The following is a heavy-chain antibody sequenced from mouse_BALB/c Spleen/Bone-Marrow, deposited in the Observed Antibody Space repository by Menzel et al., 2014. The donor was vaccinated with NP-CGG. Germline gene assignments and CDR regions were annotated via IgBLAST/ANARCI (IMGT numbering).Heavy chain of an antibody. CDR1: GFTFSNYG. D-gene: IGHD2-5*01. V-gene: IGHV5-6-3*01. J-gene: IGHJ2*01. CDR3: VRGSDINYIDYFYV. CDR2: INSNGGST. Sequence: EVKVVESGGGLVQPGGSLKLSCAASGFTFSNYGMSWVRQTPDKRLELVATINSNGGSTYYPDSVKGRFTISRDTAKNTLYLQMSSLKSKETAMYYCVRGSDINYIDYFYVGGESTTLTDSS.